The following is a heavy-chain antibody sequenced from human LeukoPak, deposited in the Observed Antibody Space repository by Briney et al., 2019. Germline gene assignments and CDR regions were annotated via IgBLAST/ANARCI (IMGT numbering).Heavy chain of an antibody. V-gene: IGHV4-59*08. J-gene: IGHJ5*02. Sequence: PETLSLTCTVSGGSISSYYWSWIRQPPGKGLEWIGYIHYSGSTNYNPSVKSRVTISVDTSKNQFSLRLSSVTAADTAVYYCARLEGYYGSGSTNWFDPWGQGTLVTVSS. CDR2: IHYSGST. D-gene: IGHD3-10*01. CDR1: GGSISSYY. CDR3: ARLEGYYGSGSTNWFDP.